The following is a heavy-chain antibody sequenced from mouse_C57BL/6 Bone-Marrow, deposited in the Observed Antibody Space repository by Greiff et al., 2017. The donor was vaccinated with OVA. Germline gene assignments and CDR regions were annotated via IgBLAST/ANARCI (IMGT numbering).Heavy chain of an antibody. J-gene: IGHJ4*01. V-gene: IGHV5-4*01. CDR3: ARDLGGDYAMDY. Sequence: EVKLVESGGGLVKPGGSLKLSCAASGFTFSSYAMSWVRQTPEKRLEWVATISDGGSYTYYPDNVKGRFTISRDNAKNNLYLQMSHLKSEDTAMYYCARDLGGDYAMDYWGQGTSVTVSS. CDR1: GFTFSSYA. CDR2: ISDGGSYT.